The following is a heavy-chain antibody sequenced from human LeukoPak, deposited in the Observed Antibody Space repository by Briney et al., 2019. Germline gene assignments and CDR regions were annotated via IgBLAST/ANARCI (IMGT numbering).Heavy chain of an antibody. CDR1: GYTFTIYG. J-gene: IGHJ6*02. CDR2: IIPILGIA. V-gene: IGHV1-69*10. CDR3: ARGVGWVKSYYYGMDV. Sequence: SVTVSCKASGYTFTIYGISWVRQAPGQGLEWMGGIIPILGIANYAQKFQGRVTITADESTSTAYMELSSLRSEDTAVYYCARGVGWVKSYYYGMDVWGQGTTVTVSS. D-gene: IGHD3-16*01.